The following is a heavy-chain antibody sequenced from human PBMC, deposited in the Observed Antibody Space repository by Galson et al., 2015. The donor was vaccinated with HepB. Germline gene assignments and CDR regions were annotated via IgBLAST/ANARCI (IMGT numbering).Heavy chain of an antibody. CDR1: GYTLTGYN. Sequence: SVKVSCKASGYTLTGYNMHWVRQAPGQGLEWMGWINPNSDGTNYAQKFQGRVTMTRDTSISTAYMELSRLRSDDTAVYYCASSLTGTRRTPFDYWGQGTLVTVSS. D-gene: IGHD1-7*01. CDR2: INPNSDGT. J-gene: IGHJ4*02. V-gene: IGHV1-2*02. CDR3: ASSLTGTRRTPFDY.